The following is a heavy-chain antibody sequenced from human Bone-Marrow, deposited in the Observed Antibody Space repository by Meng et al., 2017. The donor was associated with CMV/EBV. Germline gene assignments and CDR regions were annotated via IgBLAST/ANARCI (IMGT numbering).Heavy chain of an antibody. CDR3: TTTNWAIPLNCRSTSCQYYYYYYGMDV. D-gene: IGHD2-2*01. Sequence: GEFLKISCAVAGFTFSGSAMYWVRQASGKGLEWVGRIRSKANSYATAYAASVKGRFTISRDDSKNTAYLQMNSLKTEDTAVYYCTTTNWAIPLNCRSTSCQYYYYYYGMDVWGQGTTVTVSS. J-gene: IGHJ6*02. V-gene: IGHV3-73*01. CDR2: IRSKANSYAT. CDR1: GFTFSGSA.